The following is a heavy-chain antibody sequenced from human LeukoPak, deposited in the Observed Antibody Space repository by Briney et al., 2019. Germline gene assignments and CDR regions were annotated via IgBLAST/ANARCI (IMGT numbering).Heavy chain of an antibody. Sequence: GGSLRLSCAASGFTFSSYAMSWVRQAPGKGLEWVSAISGSGGSTYYADSVKGRFTISRDNSKNTLYLQMNSLRAEDTAVYYCAKLYYYDSSGYYDYWGQGTLVTVPS. CDR1: GFTFSSYA. CDR2: ISGSGGST. CDR3: AKLYYYDSSGYYDY. V-gene: IGHV3-23*01. J-gene: IGHJ4*02. D-gene: IGHD3-22*01.